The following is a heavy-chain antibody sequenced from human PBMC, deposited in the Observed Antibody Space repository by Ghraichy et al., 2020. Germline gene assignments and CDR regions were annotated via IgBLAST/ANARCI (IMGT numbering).Heavy chain of an antibody. D-gene: IGHD3-16*01. CDR2: ISSSGNTK. V-gene: IGHV3-48*03. J-gene: IGHJ4*02. CDR3: ARAQRGGEELDY. CDR1: GFTFSSHE. Sequence: GESLNISCPASGFTFSSHEMNWVRQAPGKGLEWLSYISSSGNTKYYADSVKGRFTISRDNAKNLLYLQMDNLRAEDTAVYYCARAQRGGEELDYWGQGTLVTVSS.